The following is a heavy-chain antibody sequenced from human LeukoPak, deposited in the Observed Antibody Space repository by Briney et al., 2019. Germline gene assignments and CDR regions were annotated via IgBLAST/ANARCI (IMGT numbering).Heavy chain of an antibody. CDR1: GGSITSTTSY. V-gene: IGHV4-39*07. D-gene: IGHD3-10*01. CDR2: IHYSGAT. CDR3: ARVIDAFDI. Sequence: SETLSLTCTVSGGSITSTTSYWGWIRRSPGKGLEWIGNIHYSGATYYNPTLKSRLTISLDTSKNRFSVKLNSVTAADSAIYYCARVIDAFDIWGQGTMVTVSS. J-gene: IGHJ3*02.